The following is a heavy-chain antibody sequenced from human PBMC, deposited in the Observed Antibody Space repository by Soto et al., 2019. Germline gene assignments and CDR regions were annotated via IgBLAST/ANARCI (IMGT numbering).Heavy chain of an antibody. CDR1: GFTFSGYA. D-gene: IGHD3-3*01. J-gene: IGHJ6*02. Sequence: GGSLRLSCAASGFTFSGYAMTWVRQAPGKGLEWVSGISGSGANIYYADSVKGRFTISRDNSKNTLYLQMNSLRAEDTAVYYCAKGPTIFGVVITFEYYYGMDVWGQGTTVTVSS. V-gene: IGHV3-23*01. CDR2: ISGSGANI. CDR3: AKGPTIFGVVITFEYYYGMDV.